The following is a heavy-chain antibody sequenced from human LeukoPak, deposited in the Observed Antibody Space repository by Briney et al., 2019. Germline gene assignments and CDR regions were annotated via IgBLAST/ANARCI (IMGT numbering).Heavy chain of an antibody. CDR2: ISAYNGNT. J-gene: IGHJ3*02. CDR3: ARKEQLVPDAFDI. Sequence: ASVKVSCKASGYTFTSYGISWVRQAPGQGLEWMGWISAYNGNTNYAQKLQGRVTMTTDTSTSTAYVELRSLRSDDTAVYYCARKEQLVPDAFDIWGQGTMVTVSS. CDR1: GYTFTSYG. V-gene: IGHV1-18*01. D-gene: IGHD6-6*01.